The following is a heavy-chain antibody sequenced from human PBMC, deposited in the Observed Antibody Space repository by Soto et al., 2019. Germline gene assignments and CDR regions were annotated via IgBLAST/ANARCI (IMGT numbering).Heavy chain of an antibody. V-gene: IGHV3-7*01. CDR1: GFTFSSSW. CDR2: IKEDGSEK. J-gene: IGHJ4*02. Sequence: EVQLVESGGGLVQPGGSLRLSCAASGFTFSSSWMNWVRQAPGKGLEWVAGIKEDGSEKYYVDIVKGRFTISRDNVENSLYLQMNSLRGEDSAVYFCARDRGYSSYDDWGLGTLVTVSS. D-gene: IGHD5-18*01. CDR3: ARDRGYSSYDD.